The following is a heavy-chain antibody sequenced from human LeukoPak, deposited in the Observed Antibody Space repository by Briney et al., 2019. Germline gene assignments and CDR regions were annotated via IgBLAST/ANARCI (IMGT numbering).Heavy chain of an antibody. CDR2: MSPKTGKT. Sequence: ASVKVSCKASGYTFTSHNTNWVRQATGQGLEWMGWMSPKTGKTGYASRFQGRVTMTSNPSISTAYLEPSSLRSDDTAVYYCARTPTGGDIDYWGQGTLVTVSS. D-gene: IGHD2-21*02. CDR1: GYTFTSHN. V-gene: IGHV1-8*01. CDR3: ARTPTGGDIDY. J-gene: IGHJ4*02.